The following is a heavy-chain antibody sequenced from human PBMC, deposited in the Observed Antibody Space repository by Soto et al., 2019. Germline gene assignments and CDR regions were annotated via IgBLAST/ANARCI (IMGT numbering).Heavy chain of an antibody. CDR2: ISYDGSNK. D-gene: IGHD2-21*01. CDR1: GFTFSSYG. CDR3: ATTWRYLGDDRAFDI. Sequence: GSLRLSCAASGFTFSSYGMHWVRQAPGKGLEWVAVISYDGSNKYYADSVKGRFTISRDNSKNTLYLQMNSLRAEDTAVYYCATTWRYLGDDRAFDIWGQGTMVTVSS. V-gene: IGHV3-30*03. J-gene: IGHJ3*02.